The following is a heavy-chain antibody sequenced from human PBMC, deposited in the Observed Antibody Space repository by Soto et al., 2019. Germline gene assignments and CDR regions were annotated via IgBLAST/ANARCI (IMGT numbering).Heavy chain of an antibody. CDR2: IYYSGST. V-gene: IGHV4-31*03. CDR1: GGSISSGGYY. J-gene: IGHJ4*02. Sequence: SETLSLTCTVSGGSISSGGYYWSWIRQHPGKGLEWIGYIYYSGSTYYNPSLKSRVTISVDTSKNQFSLKLSSVTAADTAVYYCARGQPYYEPYYFDYWGQGTLVTVSS. D-gene: IGHD3-22*01. CDR3: ARGQPYYEPYYFDY.